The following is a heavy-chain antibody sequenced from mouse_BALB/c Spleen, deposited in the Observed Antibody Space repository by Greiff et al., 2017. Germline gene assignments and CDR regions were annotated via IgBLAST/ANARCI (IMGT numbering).Heavy chain of an antibody. D-gene: IGHD1-1*02. V-gene: IGHV5-9-3*01. Sequence: EVKLQESGGGLVKPGGSLKLSCAASGFTFSSYAMSWVRQTPEKRLEWVATISSGGSYTYYPDSVKGRFTISRDNAKNTLYLQMSSLRSEDTAMYYCASGNYFDYWGQGTTLTVSS. J-gene: IGHJ2*01. CDR1: GFTFSSYA. CDR2: ISSGGSYT. CDR3: ASGNYFDY.